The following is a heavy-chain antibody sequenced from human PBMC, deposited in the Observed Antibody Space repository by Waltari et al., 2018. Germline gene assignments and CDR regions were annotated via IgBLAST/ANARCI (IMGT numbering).Heavy chain of an antibody. CDR2: VDPEDGET. V-gene: IGHV1-69-2*01. CDR3: ARVYGGNSERSLFNPIDY. J-gene: IGHJ4*02. D-gene: IGHD4-17*01. CDR1: GYTFTDYY. Sequence: EVQLVQSGAEVKKPGATVKISCKASGYTFTDYYMHWVQQAPGKGLEWMGRVDPEDGETIYAGKFQGRVTITADTSTDTAYMELSSLRSEDTAVYYCARVYGGNSERSLFNPIDYWGQGTLVTVSS.